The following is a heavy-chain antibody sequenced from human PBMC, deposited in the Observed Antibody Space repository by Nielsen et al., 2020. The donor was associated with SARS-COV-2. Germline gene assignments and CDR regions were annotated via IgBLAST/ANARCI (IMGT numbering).Heavy chain of an antibody. CDR3: ARVRITMIVVVDAFDI. Sequence: SETLSLTCTVSGASMSTYYWSFLRQPPGKGLEWIGYIYYSGSTNYNPSLESRVTISVDTSKNQFSLKLSSVTAADTAVYYCARVRITMIVVVDAFDIWGQGTMVTVSS. D-gene: IGHD3-22*01. V-gene: IGHV4-59*12. CDR1: GASMSTYY. CDR2: IYYSGST. J-gene: IGHJ3*02.